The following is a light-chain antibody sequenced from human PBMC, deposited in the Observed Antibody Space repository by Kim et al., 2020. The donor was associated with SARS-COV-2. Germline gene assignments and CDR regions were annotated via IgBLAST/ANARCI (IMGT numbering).Light chain of an antibody. CDR1: QRVSSY. V-gene: IGKV3-11*01. Sequence: LSPGERATLPCRASQRVSSYLAWYQPKPGQAPRLLIYDASNRATGIPARFSGSGSGTDFTLTISSLEPEDFAVYYCQHRSDWPLTFGGGTKVDIK. J-gene: IGKJ4*01. CDR2: DAS. CDR3: QHRSDWPLT.